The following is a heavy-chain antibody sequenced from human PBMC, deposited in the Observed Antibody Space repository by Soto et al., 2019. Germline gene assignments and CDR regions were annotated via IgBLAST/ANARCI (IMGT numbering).Heavy chain of an antibody. Sequence: SETLSLTCAVSGGSFTSNNWWTWVRQPPGQGLEWFGEIYRTGSTNYNPSLNSRVTISLDKSENQFSLKVTSLTAADTAVYYCASRDPGTSVDYWGQGTLVTVSS. CDR2: IYRTGST. CDR3: ASRDPGTSVDY. J-gene: IGHJ4*02. V-gene: IGHV4-4*02. CDR1: GGSFTSNNW. D-gene: IGHD1-7*01.